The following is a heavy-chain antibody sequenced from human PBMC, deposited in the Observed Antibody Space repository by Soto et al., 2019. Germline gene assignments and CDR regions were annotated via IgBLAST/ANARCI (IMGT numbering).Heavy chain of an antibody. Sequence: SETLSLTCAVYGGSFSGYYWSWIRQPPGKGLEWIGEINHSGSTNYNPSLKSRVTISVDTSKNQFSLKLSSVTAADTAVYYCARQRYYYGSGMLYYYYYYMDVWGKGTTVTVSS. CDR2: INHSGST. J-gene: IGHJ6*03. CDR1: GGSFSGYY. CDR3: ARQRYYYGSGMLYYYYYYMDV. V-gene: IGHV4-34*01. D-gene: IGHD3-10*01.